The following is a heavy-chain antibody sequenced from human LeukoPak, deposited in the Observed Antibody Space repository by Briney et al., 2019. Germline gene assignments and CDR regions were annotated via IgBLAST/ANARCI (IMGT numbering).Heavy chain of an antibody. D-gene: IGHD2-15*01. Sequence: SETLSLTCTVSGGSISSYYWSWIRQPPGKGLEWIGYICYSGSTNYNPSLKSRVTISVDTSKNQFSLKLSSVTAADTAVYYCAGIRVGAANFDYWGQGTLVTVSS. J-gene: IGHJ4*02. CDR1: GGSISSYY. CDR3: AGIRVGAANFDY. CDR2: ICYSGST. V-gene: IGHV4-59*01.